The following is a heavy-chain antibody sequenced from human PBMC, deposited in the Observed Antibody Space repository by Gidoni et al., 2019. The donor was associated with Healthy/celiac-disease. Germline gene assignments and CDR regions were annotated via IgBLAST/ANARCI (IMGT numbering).Heavy chain of an antibody. Sequence: QVQLVESGGGVVQPGRSLRLSCAASGFPFSSYGMHWVRQAPGKGLEWVAVISYNGSNKYYADSVKGRFTISRDNSKNTLYLQMNSLRAEDTAVYYCAKDYLHYYDSSGYYYNAFDIWGQGTMVTVSS. V-gene: IGHV3-30*18. CDR2: ISYNGSNK. CDR1: GFPFSSYG. CDR3: AKDYLHYYDSSGYYYNAFDI. D-gene: IGHD3-22*01. J-gene: IGHJ3*02.